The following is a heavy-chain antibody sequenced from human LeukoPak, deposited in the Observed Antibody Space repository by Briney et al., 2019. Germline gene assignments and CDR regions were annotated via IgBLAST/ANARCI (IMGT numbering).Heavy chain of an antibody. Sequence: SETLSLTCAVYGGSFSGYYWSWIRQPPGKGLEWIGEINHSGSTNYNPSLKSRVSISVDSSKNQFSLKVSSVTAADTAVYYCARGSDTAAGLYWGQGTLVTVTS. CDR1: GGSFSGYY. CDR2: INHSGST. D-gene: IGHD6-13*01. V-gene: IGHV4-34*01. CDR3: ARGSDTAAGLY. J-gene: IGHJ4*02.